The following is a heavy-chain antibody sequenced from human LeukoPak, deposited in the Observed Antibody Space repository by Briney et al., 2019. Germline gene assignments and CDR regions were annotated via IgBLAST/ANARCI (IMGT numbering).Heavy chain of an antibody. CDR2: ISYDGSNK. J-gene: IGHJ6*02. V-gene: IGHV3-30*03. D-gene: IGHD2-21*01. CDR1: GFTFSSYV. CDR3: TGGTLRGLATVGGDDMDV. Sequence: QPGRSLRLSCAASGFTFSSYVMHWVRQAPGKGLEWVAVISYDGSNKYYADSVKGRFTISRDNSKNTLYLQMNSLRAEDTAVYYCTGGTLRGLATVGGDDMDVWGQGTTVTVSS.